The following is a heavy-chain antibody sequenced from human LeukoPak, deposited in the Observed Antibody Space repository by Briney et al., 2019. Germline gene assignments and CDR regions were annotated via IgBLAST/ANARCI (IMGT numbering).Heavy chain of an antibody. D-gene: IGHD3-10*01. Sequence: VASAKVSCKASGYTFTSYSIHWVRQAPGQGLEWMGIINPSGASAMYAQKFQGRVTMTRDMSTATVYLDLSSLRFDDTAVYYCARGHGSGSTNWFDPWGQGTLVTVSS. CDR1: GYTFTSYS. CDR2: INPSGASA. J-gene: IGHJ5*02. CDR3: ARGHGSGSTNWFDP. V-gene: IGHV1-46*01.